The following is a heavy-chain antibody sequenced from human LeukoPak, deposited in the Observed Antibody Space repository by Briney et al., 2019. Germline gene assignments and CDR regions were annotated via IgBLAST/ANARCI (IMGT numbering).Heavy chain of an antibody. D-gene: IGHD5-18*01. CDR2: IYHSGRT. CDR1: GDSITNGNW. J-gene: IGHJ4*02. CDR3: ARDEYSYGYEYYFDY. V-gene: IGHV4-4*02. Sequence: KFSGTLSLTCAVSGDSITNGNWWSWVRQPPGKGLDWIGEIYHSGRTNYGPSLKSRVIISVDKSKNQFSLKLNSVTAADTAVYYCARDEYSYGYEYYFDYWGQGTLVTVSS.